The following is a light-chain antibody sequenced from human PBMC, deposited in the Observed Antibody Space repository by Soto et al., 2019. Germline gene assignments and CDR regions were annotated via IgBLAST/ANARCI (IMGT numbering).Light chain of an antibody. J-gene: IGKJ2*01. CDR1: QSVSSN. Sequence: EIVMTQSPATLSVSPGERVTLSCRASQSVSSNLAWYQQKPGQAPRLPIYGASTRATGIPVRFSGSGSGTEFTLTISSLQSEDFAVYFCHQYNNWPPYTFGQGTKVDIK. CDR3: HQYNNWPPYT. CDR2: GAS. V-gene: IGKV3-15*01.